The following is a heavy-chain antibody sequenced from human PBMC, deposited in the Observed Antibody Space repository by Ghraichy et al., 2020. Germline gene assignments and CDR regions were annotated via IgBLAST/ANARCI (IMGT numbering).Heavy chain of an antibody. Sequence: SQTLSLTCAVYGGSFSGCYWSWIRQPPGKGLEWIGEINHSGSTNYNPSLKSRVTISVDTSKNLFSLKLSSVTAADTAVYYCATINYDSSVDAFDIWGQGTMVTVSS. CDR3: ATINYDSSVDAFDI. V-gene: IGHV4-34*01. CDR1: GGSFSGCY. CDR2: INHSGST. D-gene: IGHD3-22*01. J-gene: IGHJ3*02.